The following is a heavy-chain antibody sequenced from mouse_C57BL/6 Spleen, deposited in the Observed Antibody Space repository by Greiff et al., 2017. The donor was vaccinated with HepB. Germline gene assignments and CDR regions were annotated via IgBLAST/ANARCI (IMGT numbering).Heavy chain of an antibody. V-gene: IGHV1-72*01. J-gene: IGHJ1*03. CDR1: GYTFTSYW. D-gene: IGHD2-5*01. CDR3: ARSRGSNYEGYFDV. CDR2: IDPNSGGT. Sequence: VQLQQPGAELVKPGASVKLSCKASGYTFTSYWMHWVKQRPGRGLEWIGRIDPNSGGTKYNEKFKSKATLTVDKPSSTAYMQRSSLTSEDSAVYYCARSRGSNYEGYFDVWGTGTTVTVSS.